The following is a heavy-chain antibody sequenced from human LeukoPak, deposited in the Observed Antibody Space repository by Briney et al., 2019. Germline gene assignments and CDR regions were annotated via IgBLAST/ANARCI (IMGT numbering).Heavy chain of an antibody. CDR2: INPDSGGT. V-gene: IGHV1-2*02. Sequence: ASVKVSCKASGYTFTGYYMHWVRQAPGQGLEWMGWINPDSGGTNYAQKFQGRVTMTRDTSISTAYMELSRLRSDDTVVYYCARSPLYSSSLLYFDYWGQGTLVTVSS. J-gene: IGHJ4*02. CDR1: GYTFTGYY. CDR3: ARSPLYSSSLLYFDY. D-gene: IGHD6-6*01.